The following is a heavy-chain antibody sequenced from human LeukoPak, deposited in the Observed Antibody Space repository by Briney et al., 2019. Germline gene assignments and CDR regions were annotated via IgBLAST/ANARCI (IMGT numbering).Heavy chain of an antibody. CDR3: ARDVENYGDTPIDY. Sequence: ASVKVSCKASGYTFTGYYMHWVRQAPGQGLAWMGWINPNSGGTNYAQKFQGRVTMTGDTSISTAYMELSRLRSDDTAVYYCARDVENYGDTPIDYWGQGTLVTVSS. D-gene: IGHD4-17*01. J-gene: IGHJ4*02. CDR1: GYTFTGYY. CDR2: INPNSGGT. V-gene: IGHV1-2*02.